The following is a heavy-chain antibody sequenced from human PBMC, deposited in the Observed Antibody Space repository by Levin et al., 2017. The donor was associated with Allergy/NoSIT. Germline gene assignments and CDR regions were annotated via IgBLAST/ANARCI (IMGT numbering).Heavy chain of an antibody. CDR2: IYYSGST. CDR3: ARHVVVAGFDY. J-gene: IGHJ4*02. V-gene: IGHV4-39*01. Sequence: SETLSLTCTVSGGSISSRSYYWGWIRQPPGKGLEWIGSIYYSGSTYYNPSLKSRVTISVDTSKNQFSLKLSSVTAADTAVYYCARHVVVAGFDYWGQGTLVTVSS. D-gene: IGHD6-19*01. CDR1: GGSISSRSYY.